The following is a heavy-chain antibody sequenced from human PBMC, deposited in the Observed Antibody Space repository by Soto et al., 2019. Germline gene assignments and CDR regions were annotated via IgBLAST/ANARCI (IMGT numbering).Heavy chain of an antibody. V-gene: IGHV3-48*02. CDR3: ARDDPCGGGDCYSLGYFDY. Sequence: EVQLVESGGGLVQPGGSLRLSCAASGFTFSSYSMNWVRQAPGKGLEWVSYISSSSSTIYYADSVKGRFTISRDNAKNSLYLQMNSLRDEDTAVYYCARDDPCGGGDCYSLGYFDYWGQGTLVTVSS. D-gene: IGHD2-21*02. CDR1: GFTFSSYS. J-gene: IGHJ4*02. CDR2: ISSSSSTI.